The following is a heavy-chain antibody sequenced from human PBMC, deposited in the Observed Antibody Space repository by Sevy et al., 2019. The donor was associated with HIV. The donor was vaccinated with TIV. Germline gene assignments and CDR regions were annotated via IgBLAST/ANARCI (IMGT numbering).Heavy chain of an antibody. CDR1: GFTFSISA. V-gene: IGHV3-23*01. CDR3: AKGGRSYGDSYFDH. D-gene: IGHD5-18*01. J-gene: IGHJ4*02. Sequence: GGSLKISCAASGFTFSISAMTWVRQAPGKGLEWVSVISGSGNSAYYADSVKGRFTISRDNSKNTLSLQMNSLRAEDTAVYYCAKGGRSYGDSYFDHWGQGTLVTVSS. CDR2: ISGSGNSA.